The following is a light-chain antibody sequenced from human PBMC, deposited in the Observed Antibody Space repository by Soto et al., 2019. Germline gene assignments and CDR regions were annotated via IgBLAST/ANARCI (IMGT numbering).Light chain of an antibody. CDR2: AAS. Sequence: EIVLTQSPGTLSLSQGERATLSCRASQSVGHNYLAWYQQKPGQAPRILIFAASSRATGIPDRFSGSGSGSDFTLNISRLEPEDSAVYYCQQYGTSPWAFGQGTKVEIK. J-gene: IGKJ1*01. CDR1: QSVGHNY. V-gene: IGKV3-20*01. CDR3: QQYGTSPWA.